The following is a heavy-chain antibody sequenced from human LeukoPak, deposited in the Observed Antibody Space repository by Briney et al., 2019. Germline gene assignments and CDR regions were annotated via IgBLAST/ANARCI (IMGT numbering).Heavy chain of an antibody. D-gene: IGHD4-17*01. CDR3: AADPNYGDYSRAFDI. V-gene: IGHV1-58*02. CDR2: IVVGSGNT. J-gene: IGHJ3*02. Sequence: GASVKVSCKAPGFTFTSSAMQWVRQARGQRLEWVGWIVVGSGNTNYAQKFQERVTITRDMSTSTAYMELSSLRSEDTAVYYCAADPNYGDYSRAFDIWGQGTMVTVSS. CDR1: GFTFTSSA.